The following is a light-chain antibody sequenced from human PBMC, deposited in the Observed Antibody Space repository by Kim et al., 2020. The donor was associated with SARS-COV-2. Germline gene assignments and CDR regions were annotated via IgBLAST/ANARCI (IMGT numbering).Light chain of an antibody. J-gene: IGLJ2*01. Sequence: QSVLTQPPSVSAAPGQKVTISCSGSSSNIANNHVAWYQQVPGTAPKLLIYDNDKRPSGISDRFSGSKSGTSATLSITGLQTGDEADYHCGTWDNSLSAVVFGGGTKVTVL. CDR2: DND. CDR3: GTWDNSLSAVV. CDR1: SSNIANNH. V-gene: IGLV1-51*01.